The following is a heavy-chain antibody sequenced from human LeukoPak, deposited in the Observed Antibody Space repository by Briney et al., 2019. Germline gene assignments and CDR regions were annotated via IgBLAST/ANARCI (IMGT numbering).Heavy chain of an antibody. J-gene: IGHJ4*02. D-gene: IGHD6-19*01. CDR3: ARGTVAVAFDY. CDR2: INHSGST. V-gene: IGHV4-34*01. CDR1: GGSFSGYY. Sequence: PSETLSLTCAVYGGSFSGYYWSWIRQPPGKGLEWIGEINHSGSTNYNPSLKSRVTISIDTSKNQFSLKLSSVTAADTAVYYCARGTVAVAFDYWGQGTLVTVSS.